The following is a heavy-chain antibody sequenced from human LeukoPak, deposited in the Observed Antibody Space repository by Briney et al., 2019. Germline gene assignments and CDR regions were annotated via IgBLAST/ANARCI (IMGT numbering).Heavy chain of an antibody. CDR2: IYYSGST. J-gene: IGHJ3*02. V-gene: IGHV4-59*12. Sequence: PSETLSLTCTVSGGSISSYYWSWIRQPPGKGLEWIGYIYYSGSTNYNPSLKGRVTISVDTSKNQFSLKLSSATAADTAVYYCAGDRVLNDAFDIWGQGTMVTVSS. CDR1: GGSISSYY. CDR3: AGDRVLNDAFDI.